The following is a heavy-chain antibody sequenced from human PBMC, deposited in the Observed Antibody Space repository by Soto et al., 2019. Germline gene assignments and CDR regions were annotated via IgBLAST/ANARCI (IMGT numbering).Heavy chain of an antibody. CDR1: GFSLSTSGVG. D-gene: IGHD3-3*01. V-gene: IGHV2-5*01. Sequence: VSGPTIVNPTQTLPLTCTFSGFSLSTSGVGVGWIRQPPGKALEWLALIYWNDDKRYSPSLKSRLTITKDTSKNQVVLTMTNMDPVDTATYYCAHRLIFGVAGIGNWFDPWGQGTLVTVSS. J-gene: IGHJ5*02. CDR3: AHRLIFGVAGIGNWFDP. CDR2: IYWNDDK.